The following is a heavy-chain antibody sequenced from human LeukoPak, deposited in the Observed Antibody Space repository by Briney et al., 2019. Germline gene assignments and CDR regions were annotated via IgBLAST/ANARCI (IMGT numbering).Heavy chain of an antibody. V-gene: IGHV5-51*01. CDR3: ARQTSGWHFDY. Sequence: GESLKISCKFSGYSFSSYYIAWVRQMPGKGLEWMGIIYPGDSDTRYSPSFQGQVSISADKSITTAYLQWSSLKASDTAMYYCARQTSGWHFDYWGQGTQVTVSS. D-gene: IGHD6-19*01. CDR2: IYPGDSDT. J-gene: IGHJ4*02. CDR1: GYSFSSYY.